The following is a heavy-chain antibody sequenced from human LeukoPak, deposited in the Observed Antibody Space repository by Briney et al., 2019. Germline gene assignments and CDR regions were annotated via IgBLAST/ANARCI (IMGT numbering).Heavy chain of an antibody. CDR2: ISSNGGST. V-gene: IGHV3-64*01. CDR1: GFTFSSYA. D-gene: IGHD4-23*01. CDR3: ARVGGNSEY. Sequence: RSGGSLRLSCAASGFTFSSYAMHWVRQAPGKGLEYVSAISSNGGSTYYANSVKGRFTISRDNSKNTLYLQMGSLRAEDMAVYYCARVGGNSEYWGQGTLVTVSS. J-gene: IGHJ4*02.